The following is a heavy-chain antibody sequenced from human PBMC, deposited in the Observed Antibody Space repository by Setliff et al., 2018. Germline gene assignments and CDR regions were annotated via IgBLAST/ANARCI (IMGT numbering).Heavy chain of an antibody. CDR1: GGTFSDYY. J-gene: IGHJ4*03. V-gene: IGHV4-34*01. D-gene: IGHD3-22*01. Sequence: SETLSLTCAASGGTFSDYYWTWIRQPPGKGLEWIGEIYHDGNSNFNPSVHYSPSLESRVTISIDKSKNQFSLNLSSVTAADTAVYFCARDDPNHYDVSGYSVGYFDYWGKGTTVTVSS. CDR3: ARDDPNHYDVSGYSVGYFDY. CDR2: IYHDGNS.